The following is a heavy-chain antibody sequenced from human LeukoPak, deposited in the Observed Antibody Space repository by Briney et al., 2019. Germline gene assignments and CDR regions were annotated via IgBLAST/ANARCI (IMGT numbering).Heavy chain of an antibody. CDR2: IYYSGST. V-gene: IGHV4-30-4*01. CDR1: GGSISTGDYY. Sequence: SQTLSLTCTVSGGSISTGDYYWSWICQPPGKGLEWIGYIYYSGSTYYNPPLKSRVTISVDTSKKQFSLKLSSVTAADTAVYYCARQSGKNWFDPWGQGTLVTVSS. CDR3: ARQSGKNWFDP. J-gene: IGHJ5*02.